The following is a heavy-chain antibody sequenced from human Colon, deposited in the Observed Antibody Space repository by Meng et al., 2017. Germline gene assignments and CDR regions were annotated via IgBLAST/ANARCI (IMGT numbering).Heavy chain of an antibody. Sequence: QGKLGRAGQEVKKPGSSVKASCKASGGTFSSHSSSWVRQAPGQGLEWMGRTIAIVDVPTYAQRFQGRVTITADKSTSTAYMELSSLRSEDTAVYYCARGDGYNYFDLWGQGTLVTVSS. D-gene: IGHD5-24*01. V-gene: IGHV1-69*02. CDR1: GGTFSSHS. CDR3: ARGDGYNYFDL. CDR2: TIAIVDVP. J-gene: IGHJ4*02.